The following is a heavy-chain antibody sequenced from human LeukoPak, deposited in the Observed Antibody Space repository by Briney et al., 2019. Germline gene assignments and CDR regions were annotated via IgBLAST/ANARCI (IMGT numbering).Heavy chain of an antibody. Sequence: GGSLRLSCAASGFTFSSYSMNWVRQAPGKGLEWVSSISSSSSYIYYADSVKGRFTISRDNAKNSLYLQMNSLRAEDTAVYYCARGLGYYGSGSYNDYWGQGTLVTVPS. CDR1: GFTFSSYS. V-gene: IGHV3-21*01. CDR2: ISSSSSYI. CDR3: ARGLGYYGSGSYNDY. D-gene: IGHD3-10*01. J-gene: IGHJ4*02.